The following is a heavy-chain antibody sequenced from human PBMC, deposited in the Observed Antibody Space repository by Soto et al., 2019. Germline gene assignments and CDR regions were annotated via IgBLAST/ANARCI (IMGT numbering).Heavy chain of an antibody. Sequence: GASVKVSCKASGYTFTDYYMHWVLQAPGQGREWMGWINPNSGGTNYAQKFQGRVTMTRDTSISTAYMELNRLRSDDTAVYYCARDQSPSSGWPGMDVWGQGTTVTVSS. D-gene: IGHD6-19*01. J-gene: IGHJ6*02. CDR2: INPNSGGT. CDR3: ARDQSPSSGWPGMDV. V-gene: IGHV1-2*02. CDR1: GYTFTDYY.